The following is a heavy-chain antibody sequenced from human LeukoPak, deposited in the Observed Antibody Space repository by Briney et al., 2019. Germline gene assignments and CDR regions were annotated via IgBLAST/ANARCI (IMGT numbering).Heavy chain of an antibody. J-gene: IGHJ4*02. Sequence: PGGSLRLSCAASGFTFSGYWMTWVRQAPGKGLEWVGRIRGKGYSDPPAYAASVKGRFTISRDDSKSTAYLQMNSLRAEDTAVYFCARRDLGGGQWLHFDYWGQGTLVTVSS. CDR3: ARRDLGGGQWLHFDY. CDR1: GFTFSGYW. D-gene: IGHD5-18*01. V-gene: IGHV3-73*01. CDR2: IRGKGYSDPP.